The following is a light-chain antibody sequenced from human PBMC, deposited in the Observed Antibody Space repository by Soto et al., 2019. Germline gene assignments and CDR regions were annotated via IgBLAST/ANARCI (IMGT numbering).Light chain of an antibody. Sequence: QSALTQPASVSGSPGQSITISCTGASSDVGGYNYVSWYQQHPGKALKLMIYDVSNRPSGVSNLFSGSKSGNTASLTISGLQAEDEADYYCSSYTSSSTLRHVFGTGTKVTVL. CDR3: SSYTSSSTLRHV. CDR2: DVS. CDR1: SSDVGGYNY. V-gene: IGLV2-14*01. J-gene: IGLJ1*01.